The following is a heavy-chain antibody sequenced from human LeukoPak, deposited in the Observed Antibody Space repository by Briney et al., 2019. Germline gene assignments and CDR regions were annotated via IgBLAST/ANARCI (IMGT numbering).Heavy chain of an antibody. CDR3: ARARIAAGRDYFDY. J-gene: IGHJ4*02. CDR1: GGSISSYY. Sequence: PSETLSLTCTVSGGSISSYYRSWIRQPPGKGLEWIGYIYYSGSTNYNPSLKSRVTISVDTSKNQFSLKLSSVTAADTAVYYCARARIAAGRDYFDYWGQGTLVTVSS. D-gene: IGHD6-13*01. CDR2: IYYSGST. V-gene: IGHV4-59*08.